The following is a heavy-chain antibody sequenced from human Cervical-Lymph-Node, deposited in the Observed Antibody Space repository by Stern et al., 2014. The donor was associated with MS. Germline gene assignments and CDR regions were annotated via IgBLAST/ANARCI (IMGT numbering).Heavy chain of an antibody. D-gene: IGHD3-22*01. Sequence: HVQLVQSGTKMQKPGASVRVSCKASGYTFTAFFIHLVRQVPGQGLEWMGRLNPNSDDPTYAQNFQDRVTLTRDTSIGTAYLELSRLTSADTAVYYCAREATRIVVGIDYWGQGTQVTVSS. V-gene: IGHV1-2*06. CDR1: GYTFTAFF. CDR2: LNPNSDDP. CDR3: AREATRIVVGIDY. J-gene: IGHJ4*02.